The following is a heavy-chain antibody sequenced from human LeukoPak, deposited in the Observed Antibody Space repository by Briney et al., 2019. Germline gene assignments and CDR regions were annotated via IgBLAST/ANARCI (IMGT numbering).Heavy chain of an antibody. CDR1: DGSINSDF. CDR2: IRYSGRT. J-gene: IGHJ4*02. CDR3: ARIPDVSGWPFVY. Sequence: SETLSLTCTASDGSINSDFWTWIRQPPGKGLEWIGYIRYSGRTSYNPSLKSRVTISIDTSKNLFSLKLRSVTTADTAIYYCARIPDVSGWPFVYWGQGTLVTVSS. V-gene: IGHV4-59*01. D-gene: IGHD6-19*01.